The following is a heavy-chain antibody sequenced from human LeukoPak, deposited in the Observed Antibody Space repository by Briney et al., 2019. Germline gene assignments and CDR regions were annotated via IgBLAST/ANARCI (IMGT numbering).Heavy chain of an antibody. CDR2: IYPGDSDT. Sequence: PGESLKISCEGSGYSFTTFWIGWVRQMPGKGLGWMGIIYPGDSDTRYSPSFQGQVTISADKSISTAYLQWSSLKASDTAMYYCARHKDHEIDYWGQGTLVTVSS. CDR3: ARHKDHEIDY. D-gene: IGHD2-15*01. J-gene: IGHJ4*02. CDR1: GYSFTTFW. V-gene: IGHV5-51*01.